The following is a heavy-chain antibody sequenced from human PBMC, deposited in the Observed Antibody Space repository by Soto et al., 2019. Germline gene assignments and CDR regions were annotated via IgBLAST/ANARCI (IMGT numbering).Heavy chain of an antibody. D-gene: IGHD6-19*01. CDR2: IWYDGSNK. V-gene: IGHV3-33*01. CDR3: ARGLNSSGWYDFDY. CDR1: GFTFSSYG. Sequence: QVQLVESGGGVVQPGRSLRLSCAASGFTFSSYGMHWVRQAPGKGLEWVAVIWYDGSNKYYADSVKGRFTISRDNSKNTLYLQMNSMRAEDTAVYYCARGLNSSGWYDFDYWGQGTLVPVSS. J-gene: IGHJ4*02.